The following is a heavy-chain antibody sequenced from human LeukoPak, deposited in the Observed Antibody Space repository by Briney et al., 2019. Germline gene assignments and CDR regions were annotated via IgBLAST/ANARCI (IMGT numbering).Heavy chain of an antibody. Sequence: GASVKVSCKASGGTFSSYAISWVRQAPGQGLEWMGRIIPILGIADYAQKFQGRVTITADKSTSTAYMELSSLRSEDTAVYYCARASGYYDSSGYLSAWGQGTLVTVSS. V-gene: IGHV1-69*04. CDR3: ARASGYYDSSGYLSA. CDR2: IIPILGIA. J-gene: IGHJ5*02. CDR1: GGTFSSYA. D-gene: IGHD3-22*01.